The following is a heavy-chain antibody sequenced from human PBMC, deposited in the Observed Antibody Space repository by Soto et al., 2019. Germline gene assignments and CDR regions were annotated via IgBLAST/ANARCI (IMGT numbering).Heavy chain of an antibody. CDR2: IYWDDDK. CDR1: GFSLSTSGVG. V-gene: IGHV2-5*02. Sequence: QITLKESGPTLVKPTQTLTLTCTFSGFSLSTSGVGVGWIRQPPGKALEWLALIYWDDDKRYSPSLKSRLTNTKDTSKNQVVLTMTNLDPVATATYSCAHTYYDSFWGSYRFYSFASWAQGPLVTVSS. D-gene: IGHD3-16*02. J-gene: IGHJ4*02. CDR3: AHTYYDSFWGSYRFYSFAS.